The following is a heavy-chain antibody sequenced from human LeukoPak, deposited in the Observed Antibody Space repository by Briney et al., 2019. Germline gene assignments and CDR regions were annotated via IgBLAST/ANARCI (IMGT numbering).Heavy chain of an antibody. D-gene: IGHD4-17*01. CDR2: IYSGGST. CDR1: GFTVSSNY. CDR3: ARGTTVTTNDAFDI. J-gene: IGHJ3*02. Sequence: GGSLRLSCGASGFTVSSNYMSWVRQAPGKGLEWVSVIYSGGSTYYADSVKGRFTISRDNSKNTLYLQMNSLRAEDTAVYYCARGTTVTTNDAFDIWGQGTMVTVSS. V-gene: IGHV3-66*01.